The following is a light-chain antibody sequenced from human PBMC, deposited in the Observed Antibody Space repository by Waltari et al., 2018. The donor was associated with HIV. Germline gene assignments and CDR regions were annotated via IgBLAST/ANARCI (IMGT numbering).Light chain of an antibody. V-gene: IGLV2-8*01. J-gene: IGLJ2*01. CDR3: ASHAGSKDV. CDR2: DGT. CDR1: SRDVGAYNY. Sequence: QSALTQPPSASGSPGQSVTISCTGTSRDVGAYNYVSWFQQHPRKAPKLMFYDGTKRPSGVPDRYSGSKSGNTASLTVSGLQAEDEADYYSASHAGSKDVFGGGTRLTVI.